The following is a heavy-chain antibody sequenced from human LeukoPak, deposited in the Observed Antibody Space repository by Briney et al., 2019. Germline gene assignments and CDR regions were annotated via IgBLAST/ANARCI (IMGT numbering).Heavy chain of an antibody. CDR3: ATTPRYYYDSSGLNYFDY. CDR2: FYPEDGET. D-gene: IGHD3-22*01. CDR1: GYTLTELS. J-gene: IGHJ4*02. V-gene: IGHV1-24*01. Sequence: GASVKVSCKVSGYTLTELSMHWVRQAPGKGLEWMGGFYPEDGETIYAQKFQGRVTMTEDTSTDTAYMGLSSLRSEDTAVYYCATTPRYYYDSSGLNYFDYWGQGTLVTVSS.